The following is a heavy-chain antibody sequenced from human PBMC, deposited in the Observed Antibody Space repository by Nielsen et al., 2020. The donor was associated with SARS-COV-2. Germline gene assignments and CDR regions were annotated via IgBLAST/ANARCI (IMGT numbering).Heavy chain of an antibody. D-gene: IGHD2-21*01. Sequence: SETLSLTCTVSGGSISSYYWSWIRQPPGKGLEWIGYIYYSGSTNYNPSLKSRVTISVDTSKNQFSLKLSSVTAADTAVYYCARIAHEAPAIYGYFDLWGRGTLVTVSS. CDR1: GGSISSYY. V-gene: IGHV4-59*13. CDR3: ARIAHEAPAIYGYFDL. J-gene: IGHJ2*01. CDR2: IYYSGST.